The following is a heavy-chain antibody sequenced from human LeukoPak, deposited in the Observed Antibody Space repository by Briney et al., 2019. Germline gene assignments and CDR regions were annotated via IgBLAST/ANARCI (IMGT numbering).Heavy chain of an antibody. D-gene: IGHD5-24*01. CDR2: IKQDGSEK. Sequence: GGSLRLSCAASGFTFSSYWMSWVRQAPGKGLEWVANIKQDGSEKYYVDSVKGRFTISRDNAKNSLYLQMNSLRAEDTAVYYCSRDGDGRAFDIWGQGTMVTVSS. V-gene: IGHV3-7*03. J-gene: IGHJ3*02. CDR3: SRDGDGRAFDI. CDR1: GFTFSSYW.